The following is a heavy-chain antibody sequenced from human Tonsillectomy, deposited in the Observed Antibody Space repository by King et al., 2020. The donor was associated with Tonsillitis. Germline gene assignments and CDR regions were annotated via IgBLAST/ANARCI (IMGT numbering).Heavy chain of an antibody. Sequence: VQLVESGGGLVQPGRSLRLSCAASGFTFDNYAMYWVRQATGKGLEWVSGISWDSGSIGYADSVKGRFTISRDNAKNSLYLQMNSLRAEDTALYYCAKDGAGKYAFDIWGQGTMVTVSS. D-gene: IGHD6-19*01. J-gene: IGHJ3*02. CDR2: ISWDSGSI. V-gene: IGHV3-9*01. CDR1: GFTFDNYA. CDR3: AKDGAGKYAFDI.